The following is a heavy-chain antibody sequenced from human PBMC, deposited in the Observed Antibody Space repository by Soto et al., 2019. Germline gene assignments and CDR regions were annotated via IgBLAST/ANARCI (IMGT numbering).Heavy chain of an antibody. CDR2: VNPSGGHT. CDR1: GDTFTDYY. Sequence: QVQLVQSGAEVKKPGASVKISCKASGDTFTDYYIHWVRQAPGQGLEWMGTVNPSGGHTTYAQHFLGRMTMTRDTSTSTLYMELASLTSEDTAIYFCARGGHVVVVTAALDYWGQGTLVTVSS. V-gene: IGHV1-46*01. D-gene: IGHD2-21*02. J-gene: IGHJ4*02. CDR3: ARGGHVVVVTAALDY.